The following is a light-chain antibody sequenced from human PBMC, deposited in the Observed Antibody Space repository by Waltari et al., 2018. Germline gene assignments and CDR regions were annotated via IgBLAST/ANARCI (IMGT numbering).Light chain of an antibody. CDR1: QSLSNW. J-gene: IGKJ1*01. V-gene: IGKV1-5*03. Sequence: DIQMTQSPSTLSASVGDRVTITCRASQSLSNWLAWYQQKPGKAPKVLIYKASTLESGVPARCSGSGSGTEFTLTISSLQPDDFATYYCQQYRNLWTFGQGTKVEIK. CDR3: QQYRNLWT. CDR2: KAS.